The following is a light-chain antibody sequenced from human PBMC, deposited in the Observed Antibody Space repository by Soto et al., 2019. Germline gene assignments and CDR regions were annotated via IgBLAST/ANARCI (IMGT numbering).Light chain of an antibody. CDR2: AAS. CDR1: QSISSY. CDR3: QQSYSTPPWT. J-gene: IGKJ1*01. V-gene: IGKV1-39*01. Sequence: DIQITHSASSLSASVSDRVTIICRSSQSISSYLNWYQQKPGKAPKLLIYAASSLQSGVPSRFSGSGSGTDFTLTISSLQPEDFATYYCQQSYSTPPWTFGQGTKVDIK.